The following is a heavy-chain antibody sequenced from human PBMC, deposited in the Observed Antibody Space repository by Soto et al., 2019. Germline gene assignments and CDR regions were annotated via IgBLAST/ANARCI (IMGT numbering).Heavy chain of an antibody. CDR2: LDAEDGET. D-gene: IGHD2-2*01. CDR1: CYSLIDLS. CDR3: ATLPRTIERTPAAIWSFDY. Sequence: VKDHCQVSCYSLIDLSIHWVRQAPGKGLEWMGGLDAEDGETIYAQKLQGRGTMTEDTSTDTAYMELSSLTSEDTAMYYCATLPRTIERTPAAIWSFDYWGQGTLVTVSS. V-gene: IGHV1-24*01. J-gene: IGHJ4*02.